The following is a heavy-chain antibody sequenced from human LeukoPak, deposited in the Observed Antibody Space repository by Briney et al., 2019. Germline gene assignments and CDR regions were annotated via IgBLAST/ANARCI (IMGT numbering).Heavy chain of an antibody. CDR2: INHSGST. CDR1: GGSFSGYY. D-gene: IGHD6-19*01. Sequence: PSETLSLTCAVYGGSFSGYYWSWIRQPPQKGLEWRGEINHSGSTNYNPSLKSRVTISVDTSKNQFSLKLSSVTAADTAVYYCARGAAGRYNNWFDPWGQGTLVTVSS. CDR3: ARGAAGRYNNWFDP. J-gene: IGHJ5*02. V-gene: IGHV4-34*01.